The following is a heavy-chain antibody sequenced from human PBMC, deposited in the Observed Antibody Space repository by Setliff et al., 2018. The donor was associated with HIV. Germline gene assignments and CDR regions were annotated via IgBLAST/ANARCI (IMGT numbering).Heavy chain of an antibody. CDR3: ARGKGVGGVVIAGGLDV. V-gene: IGHV1-69*13. Sequence: SVKVSCKTSGGTFSSYSITWVRQAPGQGLEWMGGIIPLFGSADYAQRFQGRVTITADESTSTAYMELTSLRSEDTAMYYCARGKGVGGVVIAGGLDVWGKGTTVTVSS. CDR1: GGTFSSYS. D-gene: IGHD3-10*01. J-gene: IGHJ6*04. CDR2: IIPLFGSA.